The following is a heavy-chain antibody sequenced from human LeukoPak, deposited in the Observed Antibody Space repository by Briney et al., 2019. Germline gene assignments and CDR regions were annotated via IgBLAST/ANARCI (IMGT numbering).Heavy chain of an antibody. CDR1: GFTFSSYA. CDR2: IRRTGGST. D-gene: IGHD3-22*01. V-gene: IGHV3-23*01. J-gene: IGHJ4*02. CDR3: ANTDYYDTSALDY. Sequence: PGRSLRLSCAASGFTFSSYAMSWVRQAPGKGLEWVSAIRRTGGSTYYADSVKGRFTISRDNSKNTLYLQMNSLRAEDTAVYYCANTDYYDTSALDYWGQGTLVTVSS.